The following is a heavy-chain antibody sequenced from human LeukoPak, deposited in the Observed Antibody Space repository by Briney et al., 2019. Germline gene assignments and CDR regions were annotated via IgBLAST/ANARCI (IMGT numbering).Heavy chain of an antibody. V-gene: IGHV3-30*02. CDR2: IRYDGSNK. CDR3: AKDAEPYGDYASFSDY. J-gene: IGHJ4*02. CDR1: GFTFSSYG. D-gene: IGHD4-17*01. Sequence: GGSLRLSCAASGFTFSSYGMHWVRQAPGEGLEWVAFIRYDGSNKYYADSVKGRFTISRDNSKNTLYLQMNSLRAEDTAVYYCAKDAEPYGDYASFSDYWGQGTLVTVSS.